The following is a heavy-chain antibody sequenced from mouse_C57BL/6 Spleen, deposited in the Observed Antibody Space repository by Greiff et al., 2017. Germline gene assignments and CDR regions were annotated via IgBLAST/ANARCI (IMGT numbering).Heavy chain of an antibody. V-gene: IGHV1-55*01. J-gene: IGHJ3*01. D-gene: IGHD2-2*01. CDR3: ARSDYGYDGEAWFAY. Sequence: QVQLQQPGAELVKPGASVKMSCKASGYTFTSYWITWVKQRPGQGLEWIGDIYPGSGSTNYNEKFKSKATLTVDTSSSTAYMQLSSLTSEDSAVYYCARSDYGYDGEAWFAYWGQGTLVTVSA. CDR2: IYPGSGST. CDR1: GYTFTSYW.